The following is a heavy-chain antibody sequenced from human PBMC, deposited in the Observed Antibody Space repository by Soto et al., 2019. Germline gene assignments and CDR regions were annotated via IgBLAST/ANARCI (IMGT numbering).Heavy chain of an antibody. CDR3: ARANSGDDDEFDY. Sequence: GASVKVSCKASGYTFTGYYMHWVRQAPGQGLEWMGWINPSSGGTNYAQQFQGRVTMTRDTSISSAYMELSGLRSDDTAVYFCARANSGDDDEFDYWGQGTPVTVS. CDR1: GYTFTGYY. D-gene: IGHD5-12*01. V-gene: IGHV1-2*02. J-gene: IGHJ4*02. CDR2: INPSSGGT.